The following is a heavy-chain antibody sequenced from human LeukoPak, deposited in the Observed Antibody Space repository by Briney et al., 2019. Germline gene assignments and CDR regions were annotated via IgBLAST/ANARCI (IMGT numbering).Heavy chain of an antibody. D-gene: IGHD2-21*02. CDR2: IYPGNSDT. J-gene: IGHJ6*02. CDR1: GYIFSTYW. CDR3: ARRAYCSGDCTRHYSYYYSMDV. Sequence: GESLEISCKGSGYIFSTYWIGWVRQMPGKGLEWMGIIYPGNSDTRYSLSFQGQVTISADRSNSTAYLQWSSLKASDTAIYYCARRAYCSGDCTRHYSYYYSMDVWGQGTTVTVSS. V-gene: IGHV5-51*01.